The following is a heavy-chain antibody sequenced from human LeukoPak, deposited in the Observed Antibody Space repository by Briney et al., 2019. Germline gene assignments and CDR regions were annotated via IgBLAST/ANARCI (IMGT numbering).Heavy chain of an antibody. CDR2: INPNSGGT. V-gene: IGHV1-2*02. CDR1: GYTFTTYY. D-gene: IGHD3-10*01. CDR3: AVGLGEVRGVRVRSYYYYYYMDV. J-gene: IGHJ6*03. Sequence: GASVKVSCKASGYTFTTYYMHWVRQAPGQGLEWMGWINPNSGGTNYAQKFQGRVTMTRDTSISTAYMELSRLRSDDTAVYYCAVGLGEVRGVRVRSYYYYYYMDVWGKGTTVTISS.